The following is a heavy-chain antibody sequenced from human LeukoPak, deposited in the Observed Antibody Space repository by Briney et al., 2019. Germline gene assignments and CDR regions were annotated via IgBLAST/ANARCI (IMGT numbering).Heavy chain of an antibody. CDR1: GGTFSSYA. V-gene: IGHV1-69*13. J-gene: IGHJ4*02. D-gene: IGHD4-11*01. Sequence: GASVKVSCKASGGTFSSYAISWVRQAPGQGLEWMGGIIPIFGTANYAQKFQGRVTITADESTSTAYMELSSLRSEDTAVYYCASDGAIYSNSNDYWGQGTLVTFSS. CDR3: ASDGAIYSNSNDY. CDR2: IIPIFGTA.